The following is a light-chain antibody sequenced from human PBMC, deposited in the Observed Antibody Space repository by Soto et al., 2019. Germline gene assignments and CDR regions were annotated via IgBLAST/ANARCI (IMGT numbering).Light chain of an antibody. CDR2: GAS. CDR3: QQFDYLIT. J-gene: IGKJ5*01. V-gene: IGKV3-20*01. CDR1: QTVASNY. Sequence: EIVLTQSPDTLSLSPGESATLSCRASQTVASNYLAWYQHKPGQAPRLLIYGASSKATGIPDRFSGSGSGTDSTLAISRLEPEDCVVYYCQQFDYLITFGQGTQLEIK.